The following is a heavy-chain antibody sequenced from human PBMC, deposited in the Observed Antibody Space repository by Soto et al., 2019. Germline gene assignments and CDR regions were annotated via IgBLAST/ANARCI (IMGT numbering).Heavy chain of an antibody. CDR3: ARDPQKDYGEDAFDI. CDR1: GYTFTSYG. CDR2: ISAYNGNT. Sequence: ASVKVSCKASGYTFTSYGISWLRQSPGQGLEWMGWISAYNGNTNYAQKLQGRVTMTTDTSTSTAYMELRSLRSDDTAVYYCARDPQKDYGEDAFDIWGQGTMVTVSS. D-gene: IGHD4-17*01. V-gene: IGHV1-18*01. J-gene: IGHJ3*02.